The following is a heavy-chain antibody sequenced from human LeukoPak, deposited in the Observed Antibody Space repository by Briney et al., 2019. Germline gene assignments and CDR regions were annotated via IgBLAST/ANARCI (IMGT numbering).Heavy chain of an antibody. J-gene: IGHJ4*02. V-gene: IGHV3-21*01. Sequence: PGGSLRLSCAASGFTFSSYSMNWVRQAPGKGLEWVSSISSSSSYIYYADSVKGRFTISRDNAKNSLYLQMNSLRAEDTAVYYCARVGITMVRGVIPPGYWGQGTLVTVSS. D-gene: IGHD3-10*01. CDR1: GFTFSSYS. CDR3: ARVGITMVRGVIPPGY. CDR2: ISSSSSYI.